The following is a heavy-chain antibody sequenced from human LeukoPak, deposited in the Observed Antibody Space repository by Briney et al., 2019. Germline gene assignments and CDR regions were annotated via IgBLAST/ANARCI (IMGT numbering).Heavy chain of an antibody. CDR3: ARVYSYDSTGYFDYYFDY. Sequence: KPGGSLRLSCAASGFTFSDYYMSWIRQAPGKGPEWVSYITSSSSYTNYADSVKGRFTISRDNAKNSLYLQMNSLRAEDTAVYYCARVYSYDSTGYFDYYFDYWGQGTLVTVSS. CDR2: ITSSSSYT. V-gene: IGHV3-11*05. D-gene: IGHD3-22*01. CDR1: GFTFSDYY. J-gene: IGHJ4*02.